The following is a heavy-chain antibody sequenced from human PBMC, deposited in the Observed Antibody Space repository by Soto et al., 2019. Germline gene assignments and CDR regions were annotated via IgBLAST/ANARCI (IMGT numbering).Heavy chain of an antibody. CDR3: AKDASIMITFGGVNEIDY. J-gene: IGHJ4*02. V-gene: IGHV3-23*01. CDR1: GFTFSSYA. D-gene: IGHD3-16*01. Sequence: GGSLRLSCAASGFTFSSYAMSWVRQAPGKGLEWVSAISGSGGSTYYADSVKGRFTISRDNSKNTLYLQMNSLRAEDTAVYYCAKDASIMITFGGVNEIDYWGQGTLVTVSS. CDR2: ISGSGGST.